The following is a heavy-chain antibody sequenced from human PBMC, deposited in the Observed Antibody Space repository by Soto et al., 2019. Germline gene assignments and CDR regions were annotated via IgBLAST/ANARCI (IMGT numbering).Heavy chain of an antibody. J-gene: IGHJ6*02. V-gene: IGHV3-15*01. CDR2: IKAKTEGGTT. CDR3: TTNLLLNQVLTQFGWHYGMDV. D-gene: IGHD3-10*01. CDR1: VFTFSNAW. Sequence: PRGSLLLSCASSVFTFSNAWMNWVRQAPGKGLDLPGHIKAKTEGGTTDYAAPVKGRFTISRDDSQNTLYLQMSSLRTDDTAVYYCTTNLLLNQVLTQFGWHYGMDVWGLGTPVTVSS.